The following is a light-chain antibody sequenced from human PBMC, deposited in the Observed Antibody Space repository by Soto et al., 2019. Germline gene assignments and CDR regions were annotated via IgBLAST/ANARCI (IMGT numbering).Light chain of an antibody. CDR2: GAS. CDR3: QQYGSSPWT. J-gene: IGKJ1*01. V-gene: IGKV3-20*01. Sequence: EIVLTQSPGTLSLSPGERATLSARASQSVFGNCLAWYQHKPGQAPRLLIYGASSRATGIPDRFSGSGSGTDFTLTISRLEPEDFAVYYCQQYGSSPWTFGQGTKVEIK. CDR1: QSVFGNC.